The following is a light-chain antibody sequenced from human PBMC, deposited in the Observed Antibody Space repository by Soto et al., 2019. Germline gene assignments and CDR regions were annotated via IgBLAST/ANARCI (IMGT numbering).Light chain of an antibody. J-gene: IGLJ1*01. CDR1: SGHSIYA. CDR3: QAWAAGIGV. Sequence: QLVLTQSPSASASLGASVKLTCTLSSGHSIYAIAWHQQESEKGPRYLMKVNTDGSHTKGDGIPDRFSGSSSRAERYLTISSLQSEDEADYYCQAWAAGIGVFGPGTKLTVL. V-gene: IGLV4-69*01. CDR2: VNTDGSH.